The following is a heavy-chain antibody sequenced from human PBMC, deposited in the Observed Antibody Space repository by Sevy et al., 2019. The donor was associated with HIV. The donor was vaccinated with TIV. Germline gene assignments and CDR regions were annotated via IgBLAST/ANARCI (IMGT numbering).Heavy chain of an antibody. D-gene: IGHD2-8*01. CDR2: VDNDGSGT. J-gene: IGHJ4*02. V-gene: IGHV3-74*01. Sequence: GESLKISCVASGFTFTNYWMHWVRQAPGKGLVWVSRVDNDGSGTNYADSVKGRFTISRDNAKNTVYLQMNSLRAEDTAVYYCTRDMYGIDYWGQGTLVTVSS. CDR1: GFTFTNYW. CDR3: TRDMYGIDY.